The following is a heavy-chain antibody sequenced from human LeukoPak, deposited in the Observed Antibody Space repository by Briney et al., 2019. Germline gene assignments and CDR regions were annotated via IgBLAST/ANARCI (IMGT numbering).Heavy chain of an antibody. CDR3: AAGGAPAGYAYHL. V-gene: IGHV3-13*04. CDR2: IGTAGDT. D-gene: IGHD6-13*01. J-gene: IGHJ3*01. CDR1: GLAFSYYD. Sequence: GGSLRLSCVASGLAFSYYDMHWVRQPTGKGLEWVSAIGTAGDTYYPDSVKGRFTLSRENARKSLYLQMNNLRVGDTAVYYCAAGGAPAGYAYHLWGQGTMVTVSS.